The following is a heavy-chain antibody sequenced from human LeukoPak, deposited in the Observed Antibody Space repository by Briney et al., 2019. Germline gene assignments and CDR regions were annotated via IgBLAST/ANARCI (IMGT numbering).Heavy chain of an antibody. CDR2: MRFDGRTT. Sequence: GGSLRLSCAASGFTFNNYGMHWVRQAPGEGLEWVAFMRFDGRTTFYADSVKGRFTISRDNSKNTVYLQMNSLRAEDTAVYYCASLNYYDSSGYDLDDWGQGTLVTVSS. D-gene: IGHD3-22*01. V-gene: IGHV3-30*02. J-gene: IGHJ4*02. CDR3: ASLNYYDSSGYDLDD. CDR1: GFTFNNYG.